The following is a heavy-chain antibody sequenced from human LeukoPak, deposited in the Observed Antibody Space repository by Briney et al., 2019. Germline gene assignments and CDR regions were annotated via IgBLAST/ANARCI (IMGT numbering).Heavy chain of an antibody. Sequence: SETLSLTCTVSGGSISSGSYYWSWIRQPAGEGLEWIGRIYYSGSTYYNPSLKSRVTISVDTSKNQFSLKLSSVTAADTAVYYCAREECSGTSCYASRYFDYWGQGTLVTVSS. CDR1: GGSISSGSYY. J-gene: IGHJ4*02. CDR3: AREECSGTSCYASRYFDY. CDR2: IYYSGST. V-gene: IGHV4-39*07. D-gene: IGHD2-2*01.